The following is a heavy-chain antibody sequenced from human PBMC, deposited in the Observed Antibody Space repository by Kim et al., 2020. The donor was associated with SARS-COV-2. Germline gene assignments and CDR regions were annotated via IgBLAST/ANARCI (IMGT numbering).Heavy chain of an antibody. D-gene: IGHD1-26*01. V-gene: IGHV3-33*01. J-gene: IGHJ6*02. CDR2: IWYDGSSK. CDR3: ARDHLVGATSYGMDV. CDR1: GFTFNSYG. Sequence: GGSLRLSCAASGFTFNSYGMRWVRQAPGKGLEWVAVIWYDGSSKYYADSVKGRFTISRDNSKNTLYLQMNSLRAEDTAVYYCARDHLVGATSYGMDVWGQGTTVTV.